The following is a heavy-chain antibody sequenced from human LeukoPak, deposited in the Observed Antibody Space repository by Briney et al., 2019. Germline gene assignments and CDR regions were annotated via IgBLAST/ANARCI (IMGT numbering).Heavy chain of an antibody. CDR1: GYTFTSYG. CDR3: ARDHTGYSSSWYPDY. CDR2: ISAYNGNT. Sequence: ASVKVSCKASGYTFTSYGISWVRQAPGQGLEWMGWISAYNGNTNYAQKLQGRVTMTTDTSTSTAYMELRSLRSDDTAVYYCARDHTGYSSSWYPDYWGQGTLVIVSS. D-gene: IGHD6-13*01. V-gene: IGHV1-18*04. J-gene: IGHJ4*02.